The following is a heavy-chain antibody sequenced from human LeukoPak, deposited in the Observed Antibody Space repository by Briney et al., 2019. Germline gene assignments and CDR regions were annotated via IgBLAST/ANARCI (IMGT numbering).Heavy chain of an antibody. V-gene: IGHV3-15*04. CDR3: TTVATIVTQNFDY. Sequence: PGGSLRLSCAASGFTFSNAWMNGVRQAPGKGLEWVGRIESKTDGGTTDYAAPVKGRFTISRDDSKNTLYLQMDSLKSEDTAMYYCTTVATIVTQNFDYWGQGTLVTVSS. D-gene: IGHD4/OR15-4a*01. CDR1: GFTFSNAW. CDR2: IESKTDGGTT. J-gene: IGHJ4*02.